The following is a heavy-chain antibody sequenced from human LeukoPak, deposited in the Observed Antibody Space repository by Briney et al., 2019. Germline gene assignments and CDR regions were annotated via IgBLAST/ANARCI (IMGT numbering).Heavy chain of an antibody. V-gene: IGHV4-59*12. J-gene: IGHJ5*02. CDR3: AINQYYYDSSGYYNWFDP. CDR1: GGSISNYY. D-gene: IGHD3-22*01. Sequence: SETLSLTCTVSGGSISNYYWSWIRQPPGKGLEWIGYIYYTGSTNYNPSLTSRVNISVDTSKNQFSLNLTSVTAADTAVYYCAINQYYYDSSGYYNWFDPWGQGTLVTVSS. CDR2: IYYTGST.